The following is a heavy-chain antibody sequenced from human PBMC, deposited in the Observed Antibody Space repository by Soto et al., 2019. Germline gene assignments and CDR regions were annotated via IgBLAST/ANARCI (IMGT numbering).Heavy chain of an antibody. CDR1: GGTFSSYA. D-gene: IGHD1-1*01. J-gene: IGHJ6*02. V-gene: IGHV1-69*12. CDR3: ASALTGTTYYYYYYGMDV. CDR2: IIPIFGTA. Sequence: QVQLVQSGAEVKKPGSSVKVSCKASGGTFSSYAISWVRQAPGQGLEWMGGIIPIFGTANYAQKFQVRVTITADESTSTAYMELSSLRSEDTAVYYCASALTGTTYYYYYYGMDVWGQGTTVTVSS.